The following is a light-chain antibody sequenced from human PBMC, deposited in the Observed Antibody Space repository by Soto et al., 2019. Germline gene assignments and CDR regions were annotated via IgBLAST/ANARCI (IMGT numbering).Light chain of an antibody. CDR1: SGHSSYA. Sequence: QLVLTQSPSASASLGASVKLTCTLSSGHSSYAIAWHQQQPEKGPRYLMKLNSDGSHSKGDGIPDRLSGSSSGAERYPIISSLQSEDEADYYCQTWGTGIHVFGTGTKVTVL. V-gene: IGLV4-69*01. CDR2: LNSDGSH. J-gene: IGLJ1*01. CDR3: QTWGTGIHV.